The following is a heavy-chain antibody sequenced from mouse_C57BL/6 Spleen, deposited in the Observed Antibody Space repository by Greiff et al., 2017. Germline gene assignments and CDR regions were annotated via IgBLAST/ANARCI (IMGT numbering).Heavy chain of an antibody. J-gene: IGHJ3*01. CDR1: GYSITSGYY. CDR2: ISYDGSN. Sequence: DVKLQESGPGLVKPSQSLSLTCSVTGYSITSGYYWNWIRQFPGNKLEWMGYISYDGSNNYNPSLKNRISITRDTSKNQFFLKLNSVTTEDTATYYCARYGDYDGFAYWGQGTLVTVSA. D-gene: IGHD2-4*01. CDR3: ARYGDYDGFAY. V-gene: IGHV3-6*01.